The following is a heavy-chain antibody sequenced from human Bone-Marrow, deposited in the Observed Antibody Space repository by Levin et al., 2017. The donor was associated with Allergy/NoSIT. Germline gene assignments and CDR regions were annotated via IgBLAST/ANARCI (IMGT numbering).Heavy chain of an antibody. CDR1: GYGFTSYF. V-gene: IGHV1-46*01. D-gene: IGHD3-16*01. Sequence: ASVKVSCKASGYGFTSYFIYWMRQAPGQGLEWMGTINPSGGGATYAQTFQGRVTISRDTSTSTVYMELNSLTSDDTAVYYCARDRERSGDYQFGFWGQGTLVTVSS. CDR3: ARDRERSGDYQFGF. CDR2: INPSGGGA. J-gene: IGHJ4*02.